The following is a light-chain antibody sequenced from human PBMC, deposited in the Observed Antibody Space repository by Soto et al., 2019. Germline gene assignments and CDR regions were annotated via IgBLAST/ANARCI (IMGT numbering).Light chain of an antibody. CDR1: SSNIGSNY. CDR2: RNN. CDR3: AAWDDSLSGLNWV. Sequence: QSVLTQPPSASGTPGQRVTISCSGSSSNIGSNYVYWYQQFPGTAPKLLIYRNNQRPSGVPDRFSGSKSGTSASLAISGLRSEDEADYYCAAWDDSLSGLNWVFGGGTQLTVL. J-gene: IGLJ3*02. V-gene: IGLV1-47*01.